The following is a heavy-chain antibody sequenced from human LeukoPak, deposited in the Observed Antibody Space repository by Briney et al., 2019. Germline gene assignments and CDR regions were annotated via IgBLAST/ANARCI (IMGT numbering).Heavy chain of an antibody. CDR2: IYYTGST. CDR1: GGSISSNY. V-gene: IGHV4-59*01. J-gene: IGHJ4*02. CDR3: ARSSCSGGSCYWY. Sequence: PSETLSLTCTVSGGSISSNYWSWIRQPPRKGLEWIGFIYYTGSTNYNPSLKSRVTISVDTSKTQFSLKLSSVTAADTAVYYCARSSCSGGSCYWYWGQGTLVTVSS. D-gene: IGHD2-15*01.